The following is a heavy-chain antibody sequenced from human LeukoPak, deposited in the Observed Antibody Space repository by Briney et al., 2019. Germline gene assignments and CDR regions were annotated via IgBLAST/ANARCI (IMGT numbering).Heavy chain of an antibody. D-gene: IGHD3-22*01. Sequence: PGGSLRLSCAASGFTVSSNYMSWVRQAPGKGLEWVSVIYSGGSTYYADSVKGRFTISRDNSKNTLYLQMNSLRAKDTAVYYCAREDYYDSSGFGGGYWGQGTLVTVSS. J-gene: IGHJ4*02. CDR1: GFTVSSNY. CDR3: AREDYYDSSGFGGGY. V-gene: IGHV3-53*01. CDR2: IYSGGST.